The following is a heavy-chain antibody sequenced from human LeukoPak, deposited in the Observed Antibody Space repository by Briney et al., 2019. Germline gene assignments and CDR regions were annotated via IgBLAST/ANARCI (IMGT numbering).Heavy chain of an antibody. V-gene: IGHV4-34*01. Sequence: SETLSLTRAVYGGSFSGYYWSWIRQPPGKGLEWIGEIYHSGSTNYNPSLKSRVTISVDKSKNQFSLKLTSVTAADTAVYYCARIGNYYFDYWGQGTLVTVSS. CDR1: GGSFSGYY. CDR2: IYHSGST. D-gene: IGHD1-1*01. CDR3: ARIGNYYFDY. J-gene: IGHJ4*02.